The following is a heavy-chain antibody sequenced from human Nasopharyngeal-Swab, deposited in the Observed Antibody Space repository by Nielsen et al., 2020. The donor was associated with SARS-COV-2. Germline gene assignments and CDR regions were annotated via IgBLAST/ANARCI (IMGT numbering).Heavy chain of an antibody. V-gene: IGHV4-4*08. CDR3: ARYPPLSGFDF. Sequence: SETLSLTCTVSGGSITSDYWSWIRQPPGKGLEWIGYIHSSGHAMYNPSLRSRTTISIDTSKTHFSRPLSSVTAADTAVYYCARYPPLSGFDFWGQGTLVTVPS. J-gene: IGHJ4*02. D-gene: IGHD3-9*01. CDR1: GGSITSDY. CDR2: IHSSGHA.